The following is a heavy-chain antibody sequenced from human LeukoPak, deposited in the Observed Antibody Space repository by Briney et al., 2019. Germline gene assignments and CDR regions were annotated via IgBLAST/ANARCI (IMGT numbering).Heavy chain of an antibody. D-gene: IGHD2-15*01. Sequence: SETLSLTCTVSGGSISSYYWSWIRQPPGKGLEWIWYIYYSGSTNYNPSLKSRVTISVDTSKNQFSLKLSSVTAADTAVYYCAREPLIHCSGGSCYSGGFDYWGQGTLVTVSS. V-gene: IGHV4-59*01. CDR1: GGSISSYY. CDR3: AREPLIHCSGGSCYSGGFDY. J-gene: IGHJ4*02. CDR2: IYYSGST.